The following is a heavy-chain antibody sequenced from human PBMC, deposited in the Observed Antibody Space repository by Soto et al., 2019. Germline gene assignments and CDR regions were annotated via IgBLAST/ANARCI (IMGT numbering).Heavy chain of an antibody. CDR2: IKGDGSEK. D-gene: IGHD3-22*01. CDR3: ASGYYDSSGYYEY. J-gene: IGHJ4*02. CDR1: GFIFSSYW. Sequence: PGGSLRLSCAASGFIFSSYWMSWVRQAPGKGLEWVANIKGDGSEKYYVDSVKGRFTISRDNTKNSLYLQMNSLRAEDTAVYYCASGYYDSSGYYEYWGQGTLVTVSS. V-gene: IGHV3-7*01.